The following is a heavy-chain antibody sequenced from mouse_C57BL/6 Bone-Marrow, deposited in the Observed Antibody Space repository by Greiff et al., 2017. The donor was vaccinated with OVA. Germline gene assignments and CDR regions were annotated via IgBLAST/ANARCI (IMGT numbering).Heavy chain of an antibody. D-gene: IGHD2-3*01. V-gene: IGHV1-64*01. CDR3: ARKGNDGYGFAY. Sequence: VQLQQSGAELVKPGASVKLSCKASGYTFTSYWMHWVKQRPGQGLEWIGMIHPNSGSTNYNEKFKSKATLTVDKSSSTAYMQLSSLTSEDSAVYYCARKGNDGYGFAYWGQGTLVTVSA. J-gene: IGHJ3*01. CDR2: IHPNSGST. CDR1: GYTFTSYW.